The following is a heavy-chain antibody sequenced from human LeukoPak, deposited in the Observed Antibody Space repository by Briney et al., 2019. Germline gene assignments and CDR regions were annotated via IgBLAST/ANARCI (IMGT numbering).Heavy chain of an antibody. J-gene: IGHJ4*02. CDR2: IDYSGTT. CDR3: ARLLVGCPGDY. D-gene: IGHD6-19*01. CDR1: GGSISSSRYY. V-gene: IGHV4-39*02. Sequence: SETLSLTCTVSGGSISSSRYYWGWLRQPPGKGLEWIGTIDYSGTTYYNPSLKTPATISIHTSKNHFTLTLSSTTAAHTAVYYCARLLVGCPGDYWGQGALVTVSS.